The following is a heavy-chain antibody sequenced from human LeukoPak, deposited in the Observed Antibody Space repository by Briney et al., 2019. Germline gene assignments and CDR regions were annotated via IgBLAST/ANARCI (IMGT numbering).Heavy chain of an antibody. J-gene: IGHJ1*01. V-gene: IGHV3-33*01. Sequence: GGSLRLSCAASGFTFSSYGMHWVRQAPGKGLEWVAVIWYDGSNKYYGDSVKGRFTVSRGNSKKTLYLQMNSPRVEDTAVYYCARGDGYNDAEYLQHWGQGNLVTVS. CDR2: IWYDGSNK. CDR1: GFTFSSYG. CDR3: ARGDGYNDAEYLQH. D-gene: IGHD5-24*01.